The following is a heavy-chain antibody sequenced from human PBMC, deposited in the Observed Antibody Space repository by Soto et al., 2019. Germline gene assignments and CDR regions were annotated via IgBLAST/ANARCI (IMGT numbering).Heavy chain of an antibody. CDR1: GGYHSRSDYS. V-gene: IGHV4-39*01. CDR3: ARLNGYCVGTNCHGDYVGDV. Sequence: SETLSLTCTVSGGYHSRSDYSWGWIGQSPGKGLEWIGTIYSSENTYYNPSLLSRVTISVDTSKNEFSLRLSSVTAADTAVYYCARLNGYCVGTNCHGDYVGDVWGHGTTVTVSS. J-gene: IGHJ6*02. CDR2: IYSSENT. D-gene: IGHD2-2*03.